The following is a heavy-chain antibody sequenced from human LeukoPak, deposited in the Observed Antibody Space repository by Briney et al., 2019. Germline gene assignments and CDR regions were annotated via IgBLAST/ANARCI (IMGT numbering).Heavy chain of an antibody. CDR1: GLTFRSCW. D-gene: IGHD6-19*01. CDR3: AKVPRNSGLGY. Sequence: TGGSLRLSCAVSGLTFRSCWMSWVRQAPGKGLEWVANINKDGSEKYYVDSMGGRFIISRDNAKNSLYLQMNSLRAEDTAVYYCAKVPRNSGLGYWGQGARVTVSS. V-gene: IGHV3-7*01. CDR2: INKDGSEK. J-gene: IGHJ4*02.